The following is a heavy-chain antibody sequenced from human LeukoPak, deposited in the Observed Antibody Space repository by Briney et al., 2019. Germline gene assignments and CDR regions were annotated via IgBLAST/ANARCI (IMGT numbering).Heavy chain of an antibody. D-gene: IGHD3-10*01. Sequence: ASVEVSCKTSGYIFTSYGISWVRQAPGQGLEWMGWISGHNGNTNFAQKFQARVTMTIDTSSSTAHMALGSLRSDDTAVYYCTRDHYGRGVFDYWGQGTLVTVSS. CDR1: GYIFTSYG. CDR3: TRDHYGRGVFDY. V-gene: IGHV1-18*01. J-gene: IGHJ4*02. CDR2: ISGHNGNT.